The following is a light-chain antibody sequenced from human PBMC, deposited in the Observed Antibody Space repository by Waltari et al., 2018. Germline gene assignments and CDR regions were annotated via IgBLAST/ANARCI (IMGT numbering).Light chain of an antibody. J-gene: IGLJ2*01. Sequence: QSVLTQPPSVSGVPGQRVTIPCSGSNSHIGSYDVYWYQHFPGTAPQVLIYENSKRPSGVSDRFSASKSGTSASLTITGLQSEDEADYYCETWDKSLIGPLFGGGTRLTVL. CDR3: ETWDKSLIGPL. CDR1: NSHIGSYD. CDR2: ENS. V-gene: IGLV1-40*01.